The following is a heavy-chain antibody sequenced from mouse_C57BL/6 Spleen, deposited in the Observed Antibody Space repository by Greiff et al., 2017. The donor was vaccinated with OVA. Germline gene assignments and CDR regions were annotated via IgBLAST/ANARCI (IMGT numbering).Heavy chain of an antibody. V-gene: IGHV1-26*01. J-gene: IGHJ2*01. CDR3: ASGETSPY. CDR1: GYTFTDYY. CDR2: INPNNGGT. Sequence: EVQLQQSGPELVKPGASVKISCKASGYTFTDYYMNWVKQSHGKSLEWIGDINPNNGGTSYNQKFKGKATLTVDKSSSTAYMELLSLTSADSAVYYCASGETSPYWGQGTTLPVSS.